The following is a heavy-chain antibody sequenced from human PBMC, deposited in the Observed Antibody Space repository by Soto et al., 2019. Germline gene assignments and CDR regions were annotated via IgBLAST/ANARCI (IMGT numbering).Heavy chain of an antibody. V-gene: IGHV1-46*01. CDR2: INPSGGST. Sequence: QVQLVQSGAEVKKPGASVKVSCKASGYTFASYYMHWVRQAPGQGLEWMGIINPSGGSTSYAQKFQGRVTMTRDTSTSTVYMELSSLRSEDTAVYYCARVSDSSGYISHFDYWGQGTLVTVSS. CDR3: ARVSDSSGYISHFDY. D-gene: IGHD3-22*01. CDR1: GYTFASYY. J-gene: IGHJ4*02.